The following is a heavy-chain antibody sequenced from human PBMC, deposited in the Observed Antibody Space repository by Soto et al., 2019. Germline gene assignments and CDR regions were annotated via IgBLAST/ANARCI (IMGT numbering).Heavy chain of an antibody. CDR1: GDSIISIYH. CDR3: ARKGYYPSGRINLFDS. J-gene: IGHJ4*02. D-gene: IGHD3-10*01. CDR2: IFHTGTT. Sequence: NPSETLSLTCAVSGDSIISIYHWAWIRQPPGRSLEWIASIFHTGTTYYTPSLKSRVTISVDTSKNQFSLRLTSVTAADTAMYYCARKGYYPSGRINLFDSWGQGTLVTVSS. V-gene: IGHV4-38-2*01.